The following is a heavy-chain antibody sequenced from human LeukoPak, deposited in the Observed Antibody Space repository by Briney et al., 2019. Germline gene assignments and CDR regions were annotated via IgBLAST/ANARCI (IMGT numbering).Heavy chain of an antibody. CDR2: INHSGRT. J-gene: IGHJ3*02. CDR3: ARDPYYYDGDAFDI. D-gene: IGHD3-22*01. Sequence: PSETLSLTCAVYGGSFSGYYWSCIRQPPGKGLEWIGEINHSGRTNYNPSLKSRVTISVDTSKNQFSLKLSSVTAADTAVYYCARDPYYYDGDAFDIWGQGTMVTVSS. V-gene: IGHV4-34*01. CDR1: GGSFSGYY.